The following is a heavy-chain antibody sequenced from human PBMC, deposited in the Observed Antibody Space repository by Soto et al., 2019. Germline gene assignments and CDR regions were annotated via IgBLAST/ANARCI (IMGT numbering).Heavy chain of an antibody. CDR3: ARVSGIYYYGMDV. D-gene: IGHD3-10*01. Sequence: QVQLQQWGAGLLKPSETLSLTCAVYGGSFSGYYWSWIRQPPGKGLEWIGEINHSGSTSYNPSLKSRVTISVDTSKNQFSLKLSSVTGADTAVYYCARVSGIYYYGMDVWGQGTTVTVSS. CDR2: INHSGST. J-gene: IGHJ6*02. V-gene: IGHV4-34*01. CDR1: GGSFSGYY.